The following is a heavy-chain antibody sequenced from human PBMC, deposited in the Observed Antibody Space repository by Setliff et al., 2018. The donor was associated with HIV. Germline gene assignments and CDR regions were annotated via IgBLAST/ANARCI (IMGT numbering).Heavy chain of an antibody. CDR2: IYHSGST. CDR3: ARAMRGVVVTNMYYYYGMDV. V-gene: IGHV4-38-2*02. Sequence: SETLSLTCTASGYSISSGYYWGWIRQPPGKGLEWIGSIYHSGSTYYNPSLKSRVTISVDTSKNQFSLKLSSVTAADTAVYYCARAMRGVVVTNMYYYYGMDVWGQGTTVTVS. CDR1: GYSISSGYY. D-gene: IGHD2-21*02. J-gene: IGHJ6*02.